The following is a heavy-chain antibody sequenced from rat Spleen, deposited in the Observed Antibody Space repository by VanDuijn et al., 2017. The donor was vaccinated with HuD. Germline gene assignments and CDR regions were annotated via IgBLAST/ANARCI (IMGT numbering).Heavy chain of an antibody. CDR1: GFTFSHYD. CDR2: ISYDGRTT. CDR3: ARSDGVHYYLPFAD. V-gene: IGHV5-7*01. J-gene: IGHJ3*01. D-gene: IGHD1-1*01. Sequence: EVQLVESGGGLVQPGRSMKLSCAASGFTFSHYDMAWVRQAPKKGLEWVATISYDGRTTNHRDSVKGRFTISRDNAKSTLSLQVNSVSSEDTATYYCARSDGVHYYLPFADWGQGTLVTASS.